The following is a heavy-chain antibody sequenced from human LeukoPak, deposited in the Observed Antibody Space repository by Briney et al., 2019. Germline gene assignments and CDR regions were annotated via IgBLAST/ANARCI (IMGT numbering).Heavy chain of an antibody. Sequence: GGSLRLSCAASGFTVSSNYMSWVRQAPGKGLEWVSVIYSGGSTYYADSVKGRFSISRDNSKNTLYLQMNSLRAEDTAVYYCARAAPYSGDDYSDYWGQGTLVTVSS. V-gene: IGHV3-53*01. CDR2: IYSGGST. CDR1: GFTVSSNY. CDR3: ARAAPYSGDDYSDY. D-gene: IGHD5-12*01. J-gene: IGHJ4*02.